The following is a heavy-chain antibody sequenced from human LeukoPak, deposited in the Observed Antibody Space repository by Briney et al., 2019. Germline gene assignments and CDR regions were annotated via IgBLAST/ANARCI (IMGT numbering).Heavy chain of an antibody. CDR3: ARGGTIFRDY. J-gene: IGHJ4*02. V-gene: IGHV4-59*01. D-gene: IGHD3-3*01. CDR1: GGSISSYY. CDR2: IYYSGST. Sequence: PSETLSLTGTVSGGSISSYYWSWIRQPPGKGLEWIGYIYYSGSTNYNPSLKSRVTISVDTSKNQFSLKLSSVTAADTAVYYCARGGTIFRDYWGQGTLVTVSS.